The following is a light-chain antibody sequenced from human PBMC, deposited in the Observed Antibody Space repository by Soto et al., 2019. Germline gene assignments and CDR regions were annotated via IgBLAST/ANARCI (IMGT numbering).Light chain of an antibody. CDR3: QSHDSSLSAYV. J-gene: IGLJ1*01. CDR2: GNS. Sequence: QSVLTQPPSVSGAPGQRGTISCTGSSSNIGAGYDVHWYQQLPGTAPKLLIYGNSNRPSGVPDRFSGSKSGTSASLAITVLQAEDEADFYCQSHDSSLSAYVFGPGTK. CDR1: SSNIGAGYD. V-gene: IGLV1-40*01.